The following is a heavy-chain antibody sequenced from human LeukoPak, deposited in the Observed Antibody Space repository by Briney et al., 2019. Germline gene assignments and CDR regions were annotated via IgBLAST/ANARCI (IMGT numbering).Heavy chain of an antibody. Sequence: PGGSLRLSCAASGFTFSSYSMNWVRQAPGKGLEWVSAISGSGGSTYYADSVKGRFTISRDNSKNTLYLQMNSLRAEDTAVYYCAKSIFIAAAGFDAFDIWGQGTMVTVSS. CDR2: ISGSGGST. D-gene: IGHD6-13*01. J-gene: IGHJ3*02. CDR3: AKSIFIAAAGFDAFDI. CDR1: GFTFSSYS. V-gene: IGHV3-23*01.